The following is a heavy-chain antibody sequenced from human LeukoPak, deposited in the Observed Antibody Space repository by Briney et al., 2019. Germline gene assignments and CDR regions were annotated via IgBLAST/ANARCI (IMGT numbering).Heavy chain of an antibody. D-gene: IGHD3-9*01. CDR1: GGSISSGSYY. J-gene: IGHJ5*02. CDR2: IYTSGST. CDR3: ASQPGRGYYDIQNWFDP. Sequence: SETLSLTCTVSGGSISSGSYYWSWIRQPAGKGLEWIGRIYTSGSTNYNPSLKSRVTISVDTSKNQFSLKLSSVTAADTAVYYCASQPGRGYYDIQNWFDPWGQGTLVTVSS. V-gene: IGHV4-61*02.